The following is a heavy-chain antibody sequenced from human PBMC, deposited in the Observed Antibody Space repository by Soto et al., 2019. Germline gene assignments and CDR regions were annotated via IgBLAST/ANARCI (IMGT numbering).Heavy chain of an antibody. V-gene: IGHV1-18*01. CDR1: GYTFTSYG. J-gene: IGHJ4*02. CDR3: ARDRLNYGTFDF. D-gene: IGHD4-17*01. CDR2: ISAYNGNT. Sequence: ASVKVSFKASGYTFTSYGISWVRQAPGQGVEGKGWISAYNGNTNYAQKLQGRVTMTTDTSTSTAYMEVRSLRSGDTAVFFCARDRLNYGTFDFWGQGTLVTVSS.